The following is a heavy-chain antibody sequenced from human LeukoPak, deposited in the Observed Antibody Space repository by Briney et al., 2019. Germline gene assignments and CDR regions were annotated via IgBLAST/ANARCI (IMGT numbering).Heavy chain of an antibody. CDR2: INPSGGST. D-gene: IGHD3-22*01. V-gene: IGHV1-46*01. Sequence: ASVKVSCKASGYTFTSYYMHWVRQAPGQGLEWMGIINPSGGSTSYAQKFQGRVTMTRDTSTSTVYMELSSLRSEDTAVYYCARDTEHYYYDSSGYYGPPGGYGMDVWGQGTTVTVSS. J-gene: IGHJ6*02. CDR1: GYTFTSYY. CDR3: ARDTEHYYYDSSGYYGPPGGYGMDV.